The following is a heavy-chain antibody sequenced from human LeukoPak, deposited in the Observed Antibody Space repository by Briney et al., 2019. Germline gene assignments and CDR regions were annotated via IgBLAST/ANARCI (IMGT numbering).Heavy chain of an antibody. Sequence: PGGSLRLSCAASGFTFSSYAMSWVRQAPGKGLEWVSGIYWDGRTDCADSVRGRFTTSRDNAKNSLYLQMNSLRVEDTALYYCTKDVLAGGLDYWGPGTLVTVSS. D-gene: IGHD3-3*02. J-gene: IGHJ4*01. CDR2: IYWDGRT. V-gene: IGHV3-23*03. CDR3: TKDVLAGGLDY. CDR1: GFTFSSYA.